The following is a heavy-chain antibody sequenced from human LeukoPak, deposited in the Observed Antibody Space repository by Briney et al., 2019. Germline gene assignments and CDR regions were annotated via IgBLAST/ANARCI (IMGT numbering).Heavy chain of an antibody. D-gene: IGHD1-26*01. V-gene: IGHV1-2*06. CDR2: INPRSGGI. CDR3: AREAGGSDTYYLDY. CDR1: GYTFTDYY. Sequence: DSVKVSCKTSGYTFTDYYIHWVQQAPGQRLEWMGRINPRSGGINYAQKFQGRVTMTRDTAISTAYMDLSGLRSDDTAVYYCAREAGGSDTYYLDYWGQGVLVTVSS. J-gene: IGHJ4*02.